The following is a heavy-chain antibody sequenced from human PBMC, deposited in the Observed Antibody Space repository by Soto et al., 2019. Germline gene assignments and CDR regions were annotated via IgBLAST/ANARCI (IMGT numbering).Heavy chain of an antibody. J-gene: IGHJ5*02. D-gene: IGHD2-21*02. Sequence: QVQLQESGPGLVKPSETLSLTCTVSGASIRSFYWSWLRQPPGKGLEWIGYVSYNGVTFYNPSLRSRVTISVDTSKNELSLRLGAVTAADTAVYFCAKHQTFTVCIESSCYSEYFAPWGQGTLVTVSS. V-gene: IGHV4-59*08. CDR3: AKHQTFTVCIESSCYSEYFAP. CDR1: GASIRSFY. CDR2: VSYNGVT.